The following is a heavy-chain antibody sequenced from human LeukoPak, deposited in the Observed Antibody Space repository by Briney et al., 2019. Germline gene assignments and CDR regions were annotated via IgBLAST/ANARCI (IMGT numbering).Heavy chain of an antibody. CDR3: ARASSGTYYNLVDFRI. V-gene: IGHV1-2*02. J-gene: IGHJ3*02. D-gene: IGHD3-10*01. CDR2: INPNSGGT. CDR1: GYTFTVYY. Sequence: ASVKVSCKASGYTFTVYYIYWVRQAPGQGLEWMGWINPNSGGTNYAQKFQDRVTMTRDTSISTAYLELSRLRSDDTAAFYCARASSGTYYNLVDFRIWGQGTMVTVSS.